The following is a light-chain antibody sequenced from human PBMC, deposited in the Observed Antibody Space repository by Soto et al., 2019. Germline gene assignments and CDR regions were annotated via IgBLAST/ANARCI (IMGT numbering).Light chain of an antibody. V-gene: IGKV1-39*01. CDR1: ENINTN. Sequence: DIRMTQSPSSLSASVGDRVTITCRASENINTNLNWYQQKPGKAPNLLVYGASHLQTGVTSRFSGSGSGTDFTLTISSLEPEDFAVYYCQQRLNWQVTFGQGTRLEI. CDR2: GAS. CDR3: QQRLNWQVT. J-gene: IGKJ5*01.